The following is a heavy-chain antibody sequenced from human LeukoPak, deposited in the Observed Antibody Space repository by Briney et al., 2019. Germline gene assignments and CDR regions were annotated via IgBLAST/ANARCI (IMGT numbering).Heavy chain of an antibody. CDR3: AKEGVRGYSYGYGTRNKWFDF. CDR1: GFTFSSYS. V-gene: IGHV3-30*18. D-gene: IGHD5-18*01. Sequence: SGGSLRLSCAASGFTFSSYSMNWVRQAPGKGLEWVAVISYDGSTKYYTNSVKGRFTISRDNSKNTLYLQMNSLRAEDTAVYYCAKEGVRGYSYGYGTRNKWFDFWGQGTLVTVSS. CDR2: ISYDGSTK. J-gene: IGHJ5*01.